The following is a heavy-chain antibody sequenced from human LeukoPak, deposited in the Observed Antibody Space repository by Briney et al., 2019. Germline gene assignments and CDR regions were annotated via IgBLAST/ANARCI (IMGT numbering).Heavy chain of an antibody. Sequence: SETLSLTCSVSGGSISSYSWSWIRQPPGKGLEWIGYIYYSGNTNYNPSLKSRVTISVDTSKNQFSLKLSPVTAADTAVYYCARSGYVGYGMDVWGQGTTVTVSS. J-gene: IGHJ6*02. V-gene: IGHV4-59*01. CDR1: GGSISSYS. CDR2: IYYSGNT. CDR3: ARSGYVGYGMDV. D-gene: IGHD3-10*02.